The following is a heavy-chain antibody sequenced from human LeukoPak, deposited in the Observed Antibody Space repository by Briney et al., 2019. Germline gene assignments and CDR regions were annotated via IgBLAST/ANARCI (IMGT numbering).Heavy chain of an antibody. CDR3: ARNWDDSSGYYFVDAFDI. CDR1: GFTFSSYW. Sequence: GGSLRLSCAASGFTFSSYWMSWVRQAPGKGLEWVANIKQDGSEKYYVDSVKGRFTISRDNAKNSLYLQMNSLRSEDTAVYYCARNWDDSSGYYFVDAFDIWGQGTMVTVSS. CDR2: IKQDGSEK. V-gene: IGHV3-7*03. J-gene: IGHJ3*02. D-gene: IGHD3-22*01.